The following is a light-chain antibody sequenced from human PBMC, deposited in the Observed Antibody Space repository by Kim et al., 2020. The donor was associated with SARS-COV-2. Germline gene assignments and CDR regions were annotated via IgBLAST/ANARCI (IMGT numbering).Light chain of an antibody. CDR2: GAS. J-gene: IGKJ2*01. Sequence: PGERVTLSCRASQSVSSSYLTWYQQNPGQAPRLLIYGASTRAPGLPARFSGSGSGTAFTPTISSLQPEDFAVYYCQQDYNPPYTFGQGTKLE. CDR3: QQDYNPPYT. V-gene: IGKV3D-7*01. CDR1: QSVSSSY.